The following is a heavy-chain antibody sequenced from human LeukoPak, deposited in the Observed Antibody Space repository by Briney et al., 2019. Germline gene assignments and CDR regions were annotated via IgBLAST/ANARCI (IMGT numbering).Heavy chain of an antibody. D-gene: IGHD1-1*01. CDR1: GFTFNNYA. CDR3: ARCTTWNTHYPLDS. CDR2: ISVSGDNT. V-gene: IGHV3-23*01. J-gene: IGHJ5*01. Sequence: GGSLRLSCAASGFTFNNYALSWVRQAPGKGLEWVSAISVSGDNTYYAGSVKGRFTISRDNSKNTLYLQMNDLRAEDTALYYCARCTTWNTHYPLDSWGQGTLVTVSS.